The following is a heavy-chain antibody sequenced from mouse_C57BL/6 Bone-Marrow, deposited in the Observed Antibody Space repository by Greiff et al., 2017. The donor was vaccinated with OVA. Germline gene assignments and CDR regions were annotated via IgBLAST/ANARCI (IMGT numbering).Heavy chain of an antibody. CDR3: ARLNYYGSTWSMDY. CDR2: IDPSDSYT. D-gene: IGHD1-1*01. CDR1: GYTLTSYW. V-gene: IGHV1-59*01. J-gene: IGHJ4*01. Sequence: QVQLQQPGAELVRPGTSVKLSCKASGYTLTSYWMHWVKQRPGQGLEWIGVIDPSDSYTNYNQKFKGKATLTVDTSSSTAYMQLSSLTSEDSAVYYCARLNYYGSTWSMDYWGQGTSVTVSS.